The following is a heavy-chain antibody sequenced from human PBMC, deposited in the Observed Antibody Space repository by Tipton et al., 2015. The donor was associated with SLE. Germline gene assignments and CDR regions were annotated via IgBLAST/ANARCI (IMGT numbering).Heavy chain of an antibody. J-gene: IGHJ4*02. V-gene: IGHV4-39*01. Sequence: LRLSCHVAGGPIRNSPFYWAWIRQPRGKRLEWIGSVFDTGVTAYNPSLEGRMSLSVDTSNNEFSLKLSSVTAADTAVYFCARQDLGRAATLTFDIWGLGTLVTVSS. CDR2: VFDTGVT. CDR3: ARQDLGRAATLTFDI. CDR1: GGPIRNSPFY. D-gene: IGHD6-25*01.